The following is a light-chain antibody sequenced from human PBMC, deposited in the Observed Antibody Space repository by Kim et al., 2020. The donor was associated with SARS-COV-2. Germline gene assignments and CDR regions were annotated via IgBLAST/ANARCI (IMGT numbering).Light chain of an antibody. CDR2: GKN. CDR3: NSRDCSGNHLLYV. V-gene: IGLV3-19*01. Sequence: SSELTQDPAVSVALGQTVRITCQGDSLRSYYASWYQQKPGQAPVLVIYGKNNRPSGIPDRFSGSSSGNTASLTITGAQAEDEADYYCNSRDCSGNHLLYVFGTGTKVTVL. CDR1: SLRSYY. J-gene: IGLJ1*01.